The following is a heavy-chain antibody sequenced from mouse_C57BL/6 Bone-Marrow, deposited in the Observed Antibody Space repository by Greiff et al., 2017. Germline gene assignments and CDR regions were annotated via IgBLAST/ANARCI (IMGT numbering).Heavy chain of an antibody. V-gene: IGHV12-3*01. CDR3: AGDRLDY. CDR1: GFPITSGYY. Sequence: VKVVESGPGLVKPSQSLFLTCSVTGFPITSGYYWILIRQSPGKPLEWMGYITHSGETFYNPSLQSPISITTETSNNQFFLQLNSVTTEDTSMYYCAGDRLDYWGQGTTLTVSS. J-gene: IGHJ2*01. CDR2: ITHSGET.